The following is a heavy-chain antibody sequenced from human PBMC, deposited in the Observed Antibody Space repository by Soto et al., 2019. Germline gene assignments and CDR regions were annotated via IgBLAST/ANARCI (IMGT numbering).Heavy chain of an antibody. J-gene: IGHJ5*02. CDR3: AHRLEVRGVSTHWFDP. CDR1: GFSLSTSGVG. V-gene: IGHV2-5*02. D-gene: IGHD3-10*01. Sequence: QITLKESGPTLVKPTQTLTLTCTFSGFSLSTSGVGVGWIRQPPGKALEWLALIYCDDDKRYSPSLKSRLTIPSDTSKNPVVLIMTTMDPVDTATYYCAHRLEVRGVSTHWFDPWGQGTLVTVSS. CDR2: IYCDDDK.